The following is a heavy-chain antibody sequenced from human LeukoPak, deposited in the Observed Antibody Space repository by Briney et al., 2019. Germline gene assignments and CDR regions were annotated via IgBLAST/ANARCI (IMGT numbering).Heavy chain of an antibody. V-gene: IGHV3-53*01. CDR3: AREAAAGTRNFDC. CDR1: GFTVSNNF. CDR2: IYSGGST. D-gene: IGHD6-13*01. Sequence: GGSLRLSCAASGFTVSNNFMNWVRQAPGKGLEWVSLIYSGGSTYYADSVKGRFTISRDNAKNTLYLQMNSLRAEDTAVYYCAREAAAGTRNFDCWGQGTLVTVSS. J-gene: IGHJ4*02.